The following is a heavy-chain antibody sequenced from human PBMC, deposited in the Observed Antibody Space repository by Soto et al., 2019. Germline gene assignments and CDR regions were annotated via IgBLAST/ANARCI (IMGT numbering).Heavy chain of an antibody. J-gene: IGHJ4*02. CDR3: AKDGGRSGNLDY. CDR2: INSGSNII. Sequence: EVHLVESGGGLVQPGGSLRLSCAASGFNFGFYAMKWVRQAPGKGLEWVSHINSGSNIIYYADSVKGRFTISRDNAKNSVYLQMNSLKDEDTAIYYCAKDGGRSGNLDYWGQGTLVTVSS. V-gene: IGHV3-48*02. CDR1: GFNFGFYA. D-gene: IGHD3-16*01.